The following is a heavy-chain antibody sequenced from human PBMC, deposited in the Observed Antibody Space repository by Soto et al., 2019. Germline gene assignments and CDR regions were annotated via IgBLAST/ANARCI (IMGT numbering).Heavy chain of an antibody. CDR2: MFSSGRT. Sequence: LEWIGNMFSSGRTNYNPSLKSRVTISVDTSKNQFSLRLTSVTAADTAVYYCARDHRIATAGAPYYYYDMDVWGQGTTVTVSS. D-gene: IGHD6-13*01. V-gene: IGHV4-59*01. J-gene: IGHJ6*02. CDR3: ARDHRIATAGAPYYYYDMDV.